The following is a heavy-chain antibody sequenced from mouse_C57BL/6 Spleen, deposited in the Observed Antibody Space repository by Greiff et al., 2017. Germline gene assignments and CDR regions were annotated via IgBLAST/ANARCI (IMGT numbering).Heavy chain of an antibody. CDR1: GYTFTDYN. CDR3: ARWGSVVAPYAMDY. Sequence: EVQLQQSGPELVKPGASVKIPCKASGYTFTDYNMDWVKQSHGKSLEWIGDINPNNGGTIYNQKFKGKATLTVDKSSSTAYMELRSLTSEDTAVYYCARWGSVVAPYAMDYWGQGTSVTVSS. V-gene: IGHV1-18*01. D-gene: IGHD1-1*01. CDR2: INPNNGGT. J-gene: IGHJ4*01.